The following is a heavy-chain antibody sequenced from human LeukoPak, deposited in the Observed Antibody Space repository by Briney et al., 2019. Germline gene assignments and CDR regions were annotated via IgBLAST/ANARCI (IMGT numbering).Heavy chain of an antibody. V-gene: IGHV3-11*05. CDR3: ARGSGKKLWLSDFDY. D-gene: IGHD5-18*01. CDR2: ISSSSSYT. CDR1: GFTFSNYC. Sequence: GGSLRLSCAASGFTFSNYCMSWVRQAPGKGLEWVSYISSSSSYTNYADSVKGRFTISRDNAKNSLYLQMNSLRAEDTAVYYCARGSGKKLWLSDFDYWGQGTLVTVSS. J-gene: IGHJ4*02.